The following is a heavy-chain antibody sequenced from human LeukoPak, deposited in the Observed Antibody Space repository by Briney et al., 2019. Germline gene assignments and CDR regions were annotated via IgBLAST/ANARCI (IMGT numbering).Heavy chain of an antibody. Sequence: PGRSLRLSCAASGFTFRSYGMHWVRQAPGKGLEWVAVIWYDGSNKYYADSVKGRFTISRDNSKNTLYLQMNSLRAEDTAVSYWARIRYSGSYHSRAGLDYWGQGTLVTVSS. D-gene: IGHD1-26*01. CDR3: ARIRYSGSYHSRAGLDY. CDR2: IWYDGSNK. CDR1: GFTFRSYG. V-gene: IGHV3-33*01. J-gene: IGHJ4*02.